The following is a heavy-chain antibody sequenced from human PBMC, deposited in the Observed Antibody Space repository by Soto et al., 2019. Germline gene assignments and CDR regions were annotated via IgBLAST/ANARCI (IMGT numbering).Heavy chain of an antibody. CDR2: IFYSGST. Sequence: QVQLQESGPGLVKPSETLSLTCTVSGGSISSYYWSWIRQPPGKGLEWIGFIFYSGSTSYNTTLKGRFTISIDTSEYQFSLKLTSVTAADTAVYYCASMIGDPVLSFDSWGQGTLVAVSS. V-gene: IGHV4-59*01. CDR3: ASMIGDPVLSFDS. CDR1: GGSISSYY. D-gene: IGHD3-10*02. J-gene: IGHJ5*01.